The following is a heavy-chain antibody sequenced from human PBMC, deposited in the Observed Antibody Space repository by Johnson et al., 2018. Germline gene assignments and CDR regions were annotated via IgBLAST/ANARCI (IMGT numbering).Heavy chain of an antibody. CDR3: VRGDQLWLDYYYYYMDV. D-gene: IGHD5-18*01. CDR2: INHSGST. J-gene: IGHJ6*03. CDR1: GGSFSGYY. Sequence: QVQLQQWGAGLLKPSETLSLTCAVYGGSFSGYYWSWIRQPPGKGLEWIGEINHSGSTNYNPSLKSRVTISVDTSKNQFSLKLGSVTAADTAVYYCVRGDQLWLDYYYYYMDVWGKGTTVTVSS. V-gene: IGHV4-34*01.